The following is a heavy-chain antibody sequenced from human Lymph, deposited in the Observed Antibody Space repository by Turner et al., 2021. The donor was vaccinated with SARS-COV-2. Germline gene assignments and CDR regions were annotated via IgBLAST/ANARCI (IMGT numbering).Heavy chain of an antibody. D-gene: IGHD1-26*01. CDR1: GYTFTSYD. V-gene: IGHV1-8*02. CDR2: RNPNSGNT. CDR3: ARGRYSGGGMDV. Sequence: QVQLVQSGAEVKKPGAPVKVSCKAPGYTFTSYDINWVRQATGQGLEWMGWRNPNSGNTGYAQKFQGRGTMTRNTSISTAYMELSSLRSEDTAVYYCARGRYSGGGMDVWGQGTTVTVSS. J-gene: IGHJ6*02.